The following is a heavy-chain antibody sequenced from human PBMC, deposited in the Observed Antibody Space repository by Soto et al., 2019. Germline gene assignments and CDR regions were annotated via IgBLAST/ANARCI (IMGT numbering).Heavy chain of an antibody. CDR3: ARALNCSGGSCYPGNWFDP. CDR2: INPNSGGT. D-gene: IGHD2-15*01. V-gene: IGHV1-2*04. J-gene: IGHJ5*02. CDR1: GYTFTGYY. Sequence: ASVKVSCKASGYTFTGYYMHWVRQAPGQGLEWMGWINPNSGGTNYAQKFQGWVTMTRDTSISTAYMELSRLRSDDTAVYYCARALNCSGGSCYPGNWFDPWGQGTLVTSPQ.